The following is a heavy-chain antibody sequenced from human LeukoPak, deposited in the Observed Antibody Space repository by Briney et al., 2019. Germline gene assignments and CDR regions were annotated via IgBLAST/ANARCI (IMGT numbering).Heavy chain of an antibody. J-gene: IGHJ4*02. D-gene: IGHD3-22*01. V-gene: IGHV4-39*01. CDR3: ARRSYYDSSAISDY. CDR1: SGSISSDY. CDR2: LYYSGST. Sequence: PSETLSLTCTVSSGSISSDYWSWIRQPPGKGLEWIGSLYYSGSTYYNPSLKSRVTISVDTSKNQFSLKLSSVTAADTAVFYCARRSYYDSSAISDYWGQGTLVTVSS.